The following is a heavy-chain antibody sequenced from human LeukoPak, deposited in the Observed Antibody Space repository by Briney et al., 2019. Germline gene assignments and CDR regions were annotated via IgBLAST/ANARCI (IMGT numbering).Heavy chain of an antibody. Sequence: GGSLRLSCAASGFTVSSNYMSWVPQAPGKGLEWVSVIYSTSTTYYADSVKGRFTLSRDNSKNTLYLQMNSLRAEDTAVSYCSRGVYYYDSSGYYYAEYFQHWGQGTLVTVSS. V-gene: IGHV3-53*01. CDR3: SRGVYYYDSSGYYYAEYFQH. D-gene: IGHD3-22*01. J-gene: IGHJ1*01. CDR1: GFTVSSNY. CDR2: IYSTSTT.